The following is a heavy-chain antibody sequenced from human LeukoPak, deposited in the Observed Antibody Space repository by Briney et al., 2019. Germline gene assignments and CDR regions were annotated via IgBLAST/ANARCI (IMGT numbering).Heavy chain of an antibody. CDR2: IKPDGSDK. V-gene: IGHV3-7*01. Sequence: GRSLRLSCAASGFTFSHYWMSWVRQAPGKGQEWVANIKPDGSDKYYVDSVKGRFTISRDNAKNTLYLQMDSLRAEDTAVYYCAREDMWAFDMWGQGTMVTVSS. CDR1: GFTFSHYW. CDR3: AREDMWAFDM. J-gene: IGHJ3*02. D-gene: IGHD2-15*01.